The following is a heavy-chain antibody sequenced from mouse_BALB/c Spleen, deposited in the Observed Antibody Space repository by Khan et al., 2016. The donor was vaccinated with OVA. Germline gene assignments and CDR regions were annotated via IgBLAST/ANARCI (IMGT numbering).Heavy chain of an antibody. CDR1: GYTFTDYN. CDR3: EREWGAWFPY. Sequence: VQLQESGGELARPGASVKLSCKASGYTFTDYNINWVKQRTGQGLEWIGEIYPGSGNTYYNEKFKGKATLTADKSSSTAYMQLSSLTSEDSAVYFCEREWGAWFPYWGQGTLVTVSA. J-gene: IGHJ3*01. CDR2: IYPGSGNT. V-gene: IGHV1-77*01.